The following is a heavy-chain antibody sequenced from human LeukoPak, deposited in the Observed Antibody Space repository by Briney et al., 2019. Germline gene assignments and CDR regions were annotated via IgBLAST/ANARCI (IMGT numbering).Heavy chain of an antibody. D-gene: IGHD1-26*01. CDR1: GGTFSSYA. V-gene: IGHV1-46*01. Sequence: ASVKVSCKASGGTFSSYAISWVRQAPGQGLEWMGIINPSGGSTSYAQKFQGRVTMTRDTSTSTVYMELSSLRSEDTAVNYCASPIVGATSPYYYYGMDVWGQGTTVTVSS. J-gene: IGHJ6*02. CDR2: INPSGGST. CDR3: ASPIVGATSPYYYYGMDV.